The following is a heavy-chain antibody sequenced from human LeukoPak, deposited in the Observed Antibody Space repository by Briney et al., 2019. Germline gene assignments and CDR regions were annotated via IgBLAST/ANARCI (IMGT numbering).Heavy chain of an antibody. V-gene: IGHV4-59*08. D-gene: IGHD6-19*01. Sequence: SETLSLTCTVSGGSISSYYWSWIRQPPGKGLEWIGYIYYSGSTNYNPSLKSRVTISVDTSKNQFSLKLSSVTAADTAVYYCARHGKTVAGITYWGQGTLVTVSS. CDR2: IYYSGST. CDR1: GGSISSYY. J-gene: IGHJ4*02. CDR3: ARHGKTVAGITY.